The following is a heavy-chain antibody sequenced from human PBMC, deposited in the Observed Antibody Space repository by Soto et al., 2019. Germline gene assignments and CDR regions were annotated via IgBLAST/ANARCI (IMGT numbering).Heavy chain of an antibody. Sequence: TSETLSLTCTVSGGSIRSYYWSWIRQPPGKGLEWIGYIYYSGSTNYNPSLKSRVTISVATSKNQFSLQLTSVTPEDTAVYYCARVRFEQQMSHFDYWGQGILVTVSS. J-gene: IGHJ4*02. CDR2: IYYSGST. CDR3: ARVRFEQQMSHFDY. D-gene: IGHD6-13*01. V-gene: IGHV4-59*08. CDR1: GGSIRSYY.